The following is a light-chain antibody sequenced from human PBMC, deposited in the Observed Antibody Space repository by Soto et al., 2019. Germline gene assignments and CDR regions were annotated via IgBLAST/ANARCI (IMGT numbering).Light chain of an antibody. CDR2: HTS. CDR1: QIVTSSY. Sequence: EVMLKKFPCALASYKGERSTLSCRAIQIVTSSYLPSYHQKPGQAPTLLIYHTSYRATGIPDRFSGSGSVTDFTLTISRLEPDDFAVHFCQQYGNSTPWPLGQGSKADI. J-gene: IGKJ1*01. V-gene: IGKV3-20*01. CDR3: QQYGNSTPWP.